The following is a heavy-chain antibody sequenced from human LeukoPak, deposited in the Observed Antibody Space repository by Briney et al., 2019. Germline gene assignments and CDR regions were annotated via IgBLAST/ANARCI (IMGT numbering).Heavy chain of an antibody. J-gene: IGHJ4*02. CDR2: MNPNSGNT. V-gene: IGHV1-8*01. CDR1: GYTFTSYD. Sequence: ASVKVSCKASGYTFTSYDINWVRQATGQGLEWMGWMNPNSGNTGYAQKFQGRVTMTRDTSISTAYMELSRLRSDDTAVYYCARDPVYYCDSSGYPFDYWGQGTLVTVSS. CDR3: ARDPVYYCDSSGYPFDY. D-gene: IGHD3-22*01.